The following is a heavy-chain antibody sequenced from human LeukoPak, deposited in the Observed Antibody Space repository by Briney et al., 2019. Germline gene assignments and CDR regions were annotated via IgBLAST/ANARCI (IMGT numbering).Heavy chain of an antibody. CDR3: AKDRSLGVVIEH. CDR2: IWDEGSNK. CDR1: GFTFSSSG. D-gene: IGHD3-3*01. Sequence: PGGSLRLSCAASGFTFSSSGMHSGREAPGKGVGRVAFIWDEGSNKYYTDSVQGRFTTSRDNSKNTLYLQMNSLRAEDTAVYYCAKDRSLGVVIEHWGQGTLVTVSS. J-gene: IGHJ4*02. V-gene: IGHV3-30*02.